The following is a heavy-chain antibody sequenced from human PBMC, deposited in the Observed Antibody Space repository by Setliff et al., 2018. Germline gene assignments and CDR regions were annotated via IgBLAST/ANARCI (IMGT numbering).Heavy chain of an antibody. V-gene: IGHV4-38-2*01. D-gene: IGHD5-12*01. Sequence: SETLSLTCAVSGYSISSGYHWAWIRQLPGKGLEWIGTIYHSGSTYLNPSLESRVTLSVDTSKNQFSLKLTSVIAADTAVYYCARGMRDGYRSFHYWGQGTLVTVSS. CDR2: IYHSGST. CDR3: ARGMRDGYRSFHY. CDR1: GYSISSGYH. J-gene: IGHJ4*02.